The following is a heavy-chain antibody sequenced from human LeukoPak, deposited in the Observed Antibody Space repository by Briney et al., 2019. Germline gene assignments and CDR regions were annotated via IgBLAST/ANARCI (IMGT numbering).Heavy chain of an antibody. V-gene: IGHV3-33*01. D-gene: IGHD6-13*01. CDR2: IWYDGSNK. J-gene: IGHJ4*02. CDR1: GFTFSGYG. CDR3: AREAAAGEGDY. Sequence: GGSLRLSCAASGFTFSGYGMHWVRQAPGKGLEWVAVIWYDGSNKYYADSVKGRFTISRDNSKNTLYLQMNSLRAEDTAVYYCAREAAAGEGDYWGQGTLVTVSS.